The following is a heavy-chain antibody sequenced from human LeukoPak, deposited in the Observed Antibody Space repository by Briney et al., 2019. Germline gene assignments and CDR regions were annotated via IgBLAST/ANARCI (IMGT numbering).Heavy chain of an antibody. D-gene: IGHD1-26*01. J-gene: IGHJ4*02. CDR2: INPNSGGT. CDR3: ARVTPSVGATEEE. CDR1: GYTFTGYY. V-gene: IGHV1-2*02. Sequence: ASVKVSCKASGYTFTGYYMHWVRQAPGQGLEWMGWINPNSGGTNYAQKFQGRVTMTRDTSISTAYMELSRLRSDDTAVYYCARVTPSVGATEEEWGQGTLVTVSS.